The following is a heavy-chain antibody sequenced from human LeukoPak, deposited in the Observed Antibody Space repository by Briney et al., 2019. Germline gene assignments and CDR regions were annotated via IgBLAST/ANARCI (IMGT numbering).Heavy chain of an antibody. CDR2: IFPGDSDT. CDR1: GYRFTSYW. CDR3: ASSRDGPSLFDY. J-gene: IGHJ4*02. D-gene: IGHD6-6*01. Sequence: GESLNISCKASGYRFTSYWIGWVRQMPGNGLEWMALIFPGDSDTRYNPSFRGQVTVSVDKSINTAYPQWTSLKASDTAMYYCASSRDGPSLFDYWGQGTLVTVSS. V-gene: IGHV5-51*01.